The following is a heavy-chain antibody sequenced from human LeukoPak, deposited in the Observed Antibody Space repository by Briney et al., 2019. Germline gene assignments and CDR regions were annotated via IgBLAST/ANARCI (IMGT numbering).Heavy chain of an antibody. Sequence: GSLRLSYSVSGFTFSTYVMHWVRQAPGKGLEYVSAISSNGDNTYYADSVKGRFTVSRDNSKNTLYLQMSSLRADDTAVYYCVRGTGYWGQGTLVTVSS. CDR2: ISSNGDNT. CDR1: GFTFSTYV. J-gene: IGHJ4*02. CDR3: VRGTGY. V-gene: IGHV3-64D*06.